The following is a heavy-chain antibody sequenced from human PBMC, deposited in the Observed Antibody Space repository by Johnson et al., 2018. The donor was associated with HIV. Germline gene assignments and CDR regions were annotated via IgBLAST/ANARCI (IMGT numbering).Heavy chain of an antibody. CDR2: IWYDGSDK. V-gene: IGHV3-33*06. CDR1: GFTFSSFG. CDR3: AKGCRWLLERTYAFDI. J-gene: IGHJ3*02. D-gene: IGHD3-22*01. Sequence: QLVESGGGVVQPGRSLRLSCAASGFTFSSFGMHWVRQAPGKGLEWVAVIWYDGSDKYYAASVKGRFTISRDNSRNTVNLQMNSLRVEDTALYYCAKGCRWLLERTYAFDIWGQGTMVTVSS.